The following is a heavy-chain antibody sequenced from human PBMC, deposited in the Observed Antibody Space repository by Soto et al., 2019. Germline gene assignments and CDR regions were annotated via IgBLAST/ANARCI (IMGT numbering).Heavy chain of an antibody. CDR2: IYYSGST. Sequence: SETLSLTCTVSGGSISSGGYYWSWIRQHPGKGLEWIGYIYYSGSTYYNPSLKSRVTISVDTSKNQFSLKLSSVTAADTAVYYCARGLAAGTYAFDIWGQGXMVTVSS. J-gene: IGHJ3*02. V-gene: IGHV4-31*03. CDR3: ARGLAAGTYAFDI. D-gene: IGHD6-13*01. CDR1: GGSISSGGYY.